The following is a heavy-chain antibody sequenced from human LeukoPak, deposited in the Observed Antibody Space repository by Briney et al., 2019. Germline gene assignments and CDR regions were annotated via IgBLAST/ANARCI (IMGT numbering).Heavy chain of an antibody. CDR2: ISWNSGSL. CDR3: AKTYCGGDCYSDYFDY. D-gene: IGHD2-21*02. CDR1: GFTFDDYA. Sequence: GRSLRLSCTASGFTFDDYAMHWVRQAPGKGLEGVSVISWNSGSLDYSDSVKGRFTISRDNARNSLYLQMNSLRAEDTAVYYCAKTYCGGDCYSDYFDYWGQGTLVTVSS. V-gene: IGHV3-9*01. J-gene: IGHJ4*02.